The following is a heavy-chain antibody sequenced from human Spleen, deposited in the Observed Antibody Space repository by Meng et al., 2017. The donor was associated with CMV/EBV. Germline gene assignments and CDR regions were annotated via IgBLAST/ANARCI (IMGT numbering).Heavy chain of an antibody. CDR2: MNPNSGNT. V-gene: IGHV1-8*01. Sequence: YDINWGRQATGQGLEWMGWMNPNSGNTGYAQKFQGRVTMTRNTSISTAYMELSSLRSEDTAVYYCARGRQGITIFGVVIMGDYWFDPWGQGTLVTVSS. D-gene: IGHD3-3*01. CDR3: ARGRQGITIFGVVIMGDYWFDP. J-gene: IGHJ5*02. CDR1: YD.